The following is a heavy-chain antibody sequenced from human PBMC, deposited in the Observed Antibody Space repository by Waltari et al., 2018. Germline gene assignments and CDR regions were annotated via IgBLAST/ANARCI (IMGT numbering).Heavy chain of an antibody. D-gene: IGHD3-10*01. J-gene: IGHJ4*02. CDR2: IYSGGSA. Sequence: VQLQQWGAGLLKPSETLSLTCAVYGGSFSGYYWSWIRQPPGKGLEWVSVIYSGGSANYTDSVKGRFIVSRDNSRNTLYLQMNGLRADDTAIYYCARGHRGSRPLWGQGTLVTVSS. CDR1: GGSFSGYY. V-gene: IGHV3-53*01. CDR3: ARGHRGSRPL.